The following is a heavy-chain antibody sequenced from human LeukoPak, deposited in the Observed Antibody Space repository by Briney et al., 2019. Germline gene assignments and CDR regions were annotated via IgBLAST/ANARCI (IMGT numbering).Heavy chain of an antibody. CDR1: GGSISNSGYY. J-gene: IGHJ4*02. CDR3: ARAYNRATFDY. CDR2: IYYSGDT. D-gene: IGHD1-14*01. Sequence: KPSETLSLTCTVSGGSISNSGYYWGWIRQPPGKGLVWIGSIYYSGDTYYNPSLKSRVTISVDTSKNQFSLKLSSVTAADTTVYYCARAYNRATFDYWGQGTLVTVSS. V-gene: IGHV4-39*01.